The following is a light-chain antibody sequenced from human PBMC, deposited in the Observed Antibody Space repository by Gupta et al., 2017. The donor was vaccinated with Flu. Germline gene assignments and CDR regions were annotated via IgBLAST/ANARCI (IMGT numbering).Light chain of an antibody. V-gene: IGKV1-39*01. Sequence: PYSLCASIGDRVTIAGRASQSIDVYVNWYQQKPGKAPKLLIYAASSLESGVPSRFSGSGSGTDSTLTISSRQPEDSAIYYCQQSDSGPYTFGQGTKVEI. CDR2: AAS. CDR3: QQSDSGPYT. CDR1: QSIDVY. J-gene: IGKJ2*01.